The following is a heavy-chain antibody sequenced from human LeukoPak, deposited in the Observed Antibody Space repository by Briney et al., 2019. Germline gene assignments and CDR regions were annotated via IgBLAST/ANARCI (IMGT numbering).Heavy chain of an antibody. V-gene: IGHV4-34*01. CDR2: INHSGST. Sequence: SETLSLTCAVYGGSFSAYYWSWIRQPPGKGLEWLGEINHSGSTTYNPSLKSRVTISIDTSQNQFSLRLSSVTAADTAVYYCARVGSIFGVVIRTYYYYMDVWGKGTTVTVSS. CDR3: ARVGSIFGVVIRTYYYYMDV. D-gene: IGHD3-3*02. J-gene: IGHJ6*03. CDR1: GGSFSAYY.